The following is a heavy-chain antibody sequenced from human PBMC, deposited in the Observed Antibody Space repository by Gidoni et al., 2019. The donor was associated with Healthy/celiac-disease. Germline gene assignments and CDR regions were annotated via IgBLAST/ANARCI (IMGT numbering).Heavy chain of an antibody. Sequence: QVQLQQWGAGLLKPSETLSLTCAVYGGSFSGYYWSWIRQPPGKGLEWIGEINHSGSTNYNPSLKSRVTISVDTSKNQFSLKLSSVTAADTAVYYCARGKITMIVVGPRALDPWGQGTLVTVSS. D-gene: IGHD3-22*01. CDR1: GGSFSGYY. CDR3: ARGKITMIVVGPRALDP. V-gene: IGHV4-34*01. J-gene: IGHJ5*02. CDR2: INHSGST.